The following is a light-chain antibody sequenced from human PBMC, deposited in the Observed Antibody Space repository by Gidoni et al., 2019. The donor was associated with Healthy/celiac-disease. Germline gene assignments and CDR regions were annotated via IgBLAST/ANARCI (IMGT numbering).Light chain of an antibody. V-gene: IGKV3-20*01. CDR1: QRVSSSY. Sequence: EIVLTPSPGTLSLSPGERATLSCRASQRVSSSYLAWYQQKPGQAPRLLIYGASSRATGIPDRCSGSGSGTDFTLTISRLEPEDFAVYYCQQYGSSPRTFGQGTKVEIK. J-gene: IGKJ1*01. CDR3: QQYGSSPRT. CDR2: GAS.